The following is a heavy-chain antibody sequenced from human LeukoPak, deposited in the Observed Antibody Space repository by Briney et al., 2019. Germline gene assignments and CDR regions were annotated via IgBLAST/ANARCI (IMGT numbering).Heavy chain of an antibody. CDR2: LDPEGGGL. CDR1: GNSLIYLS. J-gene: IGHJ6*03. CDR3: ATVFQQRGYYYMDV. Sequence: ASVNVSFKVSGNSLIYLSMHWVRQAPGKGLEWLGGLDPEGGGLIYAQNFQGRVIMTEDTSTDTAYMELSSLKFEDTGVYYCATVFQQRGYYYMDVWGKGTTVTVSS. V-gene: IGHV1-24*01. D-gene: IGHD6-13*01.